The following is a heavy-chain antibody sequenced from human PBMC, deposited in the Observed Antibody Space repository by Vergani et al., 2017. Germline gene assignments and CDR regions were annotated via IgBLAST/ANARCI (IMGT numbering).Heavy chain of an antibody. CDR2: INSDGSST. CDR3: ARVGYYDQSYYFDY. J-gene: IGHJ4*02. V-gene: IGHV3-74*01. Sequence: EVQLVESGGGLVQPGGSLRLSCAASGFTFSTYWMHWVRQAPGKGLVWVSRINSDGSSTSYADSVKGRFTISRDNAKNTLYLQMNSLRAEDTAVYYCARVGYYDQSYYFDYWGQGTLVTVSS. CDR1: GFTFSTYW. D-gene: IGHD3-3*01.